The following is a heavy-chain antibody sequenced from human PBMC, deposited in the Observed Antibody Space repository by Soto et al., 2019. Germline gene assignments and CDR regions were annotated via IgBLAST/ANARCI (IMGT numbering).Heavy chain of an antibody. J-gene: IGHJ4*02. CDR2: INPNSGAT. CDR3: ARSLNYFDY. V-gene: IGHV1-2*02. Sequence: ASVKVSCKASGYTFTGYYIYWVRQAPGQGLEWMGWINPNSGATDYAQKFQGRVTMTRDTSISTAYMELRRLRSDDTAVYHCARSLNYFDYWGQGTLVTVSS. CDR1: GYTFTGYY.